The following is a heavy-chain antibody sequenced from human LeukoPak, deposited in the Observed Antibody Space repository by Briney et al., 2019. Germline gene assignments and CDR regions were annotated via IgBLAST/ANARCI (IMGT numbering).Heavy chain of an antibody. CDR3: ASLAVGSYHGMDV. Sequence: GGSLRLSCAASGFTISSYSMNWVRRAPGKGLEWVSYISSSSSTIYYADSVKGRFTISRDNAKNSLYLQMNSLRAEDTAVYYCASLAVGSYHGMDVWGQGTTVTVSS. CDR1: GFTISSYS. J-gene: IGHJ6*02. CDR2: ISSSSSTI. V-gene: IGHV3-48*04. D-gene: IGHD1-26*01.